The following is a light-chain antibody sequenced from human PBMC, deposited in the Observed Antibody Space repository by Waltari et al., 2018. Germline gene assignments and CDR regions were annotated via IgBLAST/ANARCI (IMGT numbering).Light chain of an antibody. J-gene: IGLJ2*01. CDR2: GKN. CDR3: SSRELSGHVV. CDR1: ILRTYY. V-gene: IGLV3-19*01. Sequence: SSDLTQDPAVSVALGQTVRITCQGDILRTYYGNWCRQKPGQPPDVVLYGKNNRPAGHPDRFCASSSGNTTALIITGAQAEDEADYYCSSRELSGHVVFGGGTRLTVL.